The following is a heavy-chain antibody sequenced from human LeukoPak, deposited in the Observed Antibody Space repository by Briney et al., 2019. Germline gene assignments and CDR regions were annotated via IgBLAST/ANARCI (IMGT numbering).Heavy chain of an antibody. J-gene: IGHJ4*02. CDR2: INPNTGGT. Sequence: ASVKVSCKASGYTFTGYYIHWVRQAPGQGLEWMGWINPNTGGTNFAQKFQGRVTMTRDTSITTTHMELSSLRSDDTAVYYCATVDQWLAYDYWGQGTLVTVSS. V-gene: IGHV1-2*02. CDR1: GYTFTGYY. CDR3: ATVDQWLAYDY. D-gene: IGHD6-19*01.